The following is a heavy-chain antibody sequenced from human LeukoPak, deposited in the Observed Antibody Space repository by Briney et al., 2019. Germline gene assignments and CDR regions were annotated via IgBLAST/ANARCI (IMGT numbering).Heavy chain of an antibody. CDR1: GFTFDNYG. CDR3: AIPTCSGSGYCSTSDPFHT. D-gene: IGHD2-2*03. Sequence: GGSLRLSCAASGFTFDNYGIGWVRQAPGKGLEWVSGISGSGGRTYYAESVKGRVAISTDNSKNTLFLQLNSLGVEDTATYYCAIPTCSGSGYCSTSDPFHTWGQGTMVTVSS. CDR2: ISGSGGRT. V-gene: IGHV3-23*01. J-gene: IGHJ3*02.